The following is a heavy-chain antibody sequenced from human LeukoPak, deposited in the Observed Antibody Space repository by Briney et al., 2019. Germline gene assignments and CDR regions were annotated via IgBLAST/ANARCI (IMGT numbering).Heavy chain of an antibody. CDR2: ISGSGGST. V-gene: IGHV3-23*01. D-gene: IGHD6-13*01. CDR3: AKSRNSSRSGGFDP. CDR1: GFTFSSYA. J-gene: IGHJ5*02. Sequence: GRSLRLSCAASGFTFSSYAMSWVRQAPGKGLEWVSAISGSGGSTYYADSVKGRFTISRDNSKNTLYLQMNSLRAEDTAVYYCAKSRNSSRSGGFDPWGQGTLVTVSS.